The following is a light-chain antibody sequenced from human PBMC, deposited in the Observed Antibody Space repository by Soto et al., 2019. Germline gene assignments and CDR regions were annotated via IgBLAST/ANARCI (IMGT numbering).Light chain of an antibody. V-gene: IGKV1-5*03. CDR3: QQYNSYSWT. Sequence: DIQMTQSPSTLSASVGDRVTITCWASQSISSWLAWYQQKPGKAPKLLIYKASSLESGVPSRFSGSGSGTEFTLTISSLQPDDFATYHCQQYNSYSWTFGQGTKVEIK. CDR1: QSISSW. CDR2: KAS. J-gene: IGKJ1*01.